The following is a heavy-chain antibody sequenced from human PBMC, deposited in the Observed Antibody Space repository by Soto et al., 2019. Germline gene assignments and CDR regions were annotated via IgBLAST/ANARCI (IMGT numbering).Heavy chain of an antibody. CDR3: ARTRGGPRPFSDFAD. V-gene: IGHV4-34*01. J-gene: IGHJ4*02. CDR2: INHSGST. CDR1: GGSFSGYY. Sequence: SETLSLTSAVYGGSFSGYYWSWIRQPPRQGLEWIGEINHSGSTNCNPSLKSRVAISVDTSKNQVSLKLSSVTAADTAVYYCARTRGGPRPFSDFADWGQGTLVTVSS. D-gene: IGHD2-15*01.